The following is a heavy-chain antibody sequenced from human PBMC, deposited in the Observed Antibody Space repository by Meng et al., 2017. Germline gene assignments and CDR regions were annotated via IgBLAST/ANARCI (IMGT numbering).Heavy chain of an antibody. D-gene: IGHD1-26*01. V-gene: IGHV3-15*01. J-gene: IGHJ4*02. Sequence: GESLKISCAASGFTFSNAWMSWVRQAPGKGLEWVGRIKSKTDGGTTDYAAPVKGRFTISRDDSKNTLYLQMNSLKTEDTAVHYCTTDPPEDGSYPYYFDYWGQGTLVTVSS. CDR3: TTDPPEDGSYPYYFDY. CDR2: IKSKTDGGTT. CDR1: GFTFSNAW.